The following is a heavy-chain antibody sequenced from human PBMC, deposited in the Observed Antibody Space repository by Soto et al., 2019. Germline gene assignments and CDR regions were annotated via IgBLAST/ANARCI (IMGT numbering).Heavy chain of an antibody. V-gene: IGHV3-11*04. J-gene: IGHJ4*02. CDR2: ISGGGTTM. Sequence: GGSLRLSCAASGFRFSDHYMTWIRQAPGKGLEWVSKISGGGTTMYYADSVKGRLTVSRDNAKNSLYLQMNSLRAEDTAVYYCARMAYWGQGTLVTVSS. CDR3: ARMAY. CDR1: GFRFSDHY.